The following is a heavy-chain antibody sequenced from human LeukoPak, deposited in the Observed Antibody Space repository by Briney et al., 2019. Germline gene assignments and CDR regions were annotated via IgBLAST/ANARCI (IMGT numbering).Heavy chain of an antibody. CDR1: GGSFSGYY. CDR2: INHSGST. J-gene: IGHJ6*03. Sequence: SETLSLTCAVYGGSFSGYYWSWIRQPPGKGLEWIGEINHSGSTNYNPSLKSRVTISVDTSKNQFSLILSSVTAVDTAVYYCARRCSSWFCYYYMDVWGKGTTVTISS. D-gene: IGHD6-13*01. V-gene: IGHV4-34*01. CDR3: ARRCSSWFCYYYMDV.